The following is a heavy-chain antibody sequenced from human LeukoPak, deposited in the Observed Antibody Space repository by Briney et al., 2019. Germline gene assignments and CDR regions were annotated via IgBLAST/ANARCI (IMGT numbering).Heavy chain of an antibody. D-gene: IGHD6-25*01. CDR2: TNHSGST. CDR3: ARGIAADSNWFDP. J-gene: IGHJ5*02. V-gene: IGHV4-34*01. CDR1: GGSFSGYY. Sequence: SETLSLTCAVYGGSFSGYYWSWIRQPPGKGLEWIGETNHSGSTNYNPSLKSRVTISVDTSKNQFSLKLSSVTAADTAVYYCARGIAADSNWFDPWGQGTLVTVSS.